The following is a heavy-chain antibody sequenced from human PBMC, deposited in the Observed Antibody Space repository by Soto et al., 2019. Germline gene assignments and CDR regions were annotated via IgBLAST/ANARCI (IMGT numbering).Heavy chain of an antibody. CDR3: AKGAVSFYKLVSYYCYMDV. V-gene: IGHV3-23*01. CDR2: ISGGGSDT. CDR1: GFTFSSHG. J-gene: IGHJ6*03. D-gene: IGHD3-10*01. Sequence: EVQLLESGGGLVQPGGSLRLSCAASGFTFSSHGMSWVRQAPGKGLEWVSIISGGGSDTYYADSVKGRFSISRDNSKNTLYLQMNSLSAEDTAVYYCAKGAVSFYKLVSYYCYMDVWGKGTTVTVSS.